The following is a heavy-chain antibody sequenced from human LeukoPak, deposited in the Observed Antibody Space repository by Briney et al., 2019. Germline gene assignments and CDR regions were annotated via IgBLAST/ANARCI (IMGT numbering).Heavy chain of an antibody. CDR2: IYWDDDK. Sequence: ESGPTLVKPTQTLTLTCTFSGFSLSTSGVGVGWIRQPPGKALEWLALIYWDDDKRYSPSLKSRLTITKDTSKNQVVLTMTNMDPVDTATYYCTHPGDSNGRNAFDIWGQGTMVTVSS. CDR3: THPGDSNGRNAFDI. V-gene: IGHV2-5*02. D-gene: IGHD5-18*01. CDR1: GFSLSTSGVG. J-gene: IGHJ3*02.